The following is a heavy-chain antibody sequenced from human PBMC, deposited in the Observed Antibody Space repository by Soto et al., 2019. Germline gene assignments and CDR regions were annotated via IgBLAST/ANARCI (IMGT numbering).Heavy chain of an antibody. CDR2: ISSSGSTI. Sequence: LRLSCAASGFTFSDYYMSWIRQAPGKGLEWVSYISSSGSTIYYADSVKGRFTISRDNAKNSLYLQMNSLRAEDTAVYYCARDKALGYCSSTSCQGPLDYWGQGTLVTVSS. D-gene: IGHD2-2*01. J-gene: IGHJ4*02. CDR1: GFTFSDYY. CDR3: ARDKALGYCSSTSCQGPLDY. V-gene: IGHV3-11*01.